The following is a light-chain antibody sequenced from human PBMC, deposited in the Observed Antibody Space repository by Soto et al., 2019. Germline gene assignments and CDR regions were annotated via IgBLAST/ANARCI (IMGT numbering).Light chain of an antibody. V-gene: IGKV3-15*01. CDR2: GAS. CDR3: QQYHNWPGYT. Sequence: EIVMTQSPATLSVSPGERATLSGRASQTVSSYLAWYQQRPGQAPRLLIYGASTRATGIPAMFSGSGSGTEFTLTISSLQSEDFAVYFCQQYHNWPGYTFGQGTKLEIK. CDR1: QTVSSY. J-gene: IGKJ2*01.